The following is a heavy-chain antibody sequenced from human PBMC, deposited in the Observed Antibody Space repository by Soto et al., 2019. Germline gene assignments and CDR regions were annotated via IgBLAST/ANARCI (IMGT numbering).Heavy chain of an antibody. J-gene: IGHJ2*01. Sequence: EVQLLESGGGLVQPGDSLRLSCAASGFTFRTYTMTWVRQSPEKGLEWLAAINSNGDRTYYADSVKGRVTISRDNSKKTLYLHMNSLRGEDTAVYFCAKEMVDWCFELWGRGTLVTVSS. D-gene: IGHD3-10*01. CDR3: AKEMVDWCFEL. CDR1: GFTFRTYT. CDR2: INSNGDRT. V-gene: IGHV3-23*01.